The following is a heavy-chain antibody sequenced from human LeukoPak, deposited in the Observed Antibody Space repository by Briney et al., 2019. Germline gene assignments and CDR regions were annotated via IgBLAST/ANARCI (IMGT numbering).Heavy chain of an antibody. CDR1: GFTFSSYA. V-gene: IGHV3-23*01. D-gene: IGHD3-3*01. CDR2: ISGSGGST. Sequence: PGGSLRLSCAASGFTFSSYAMSWVRQASGKGLEWVSAISGSGGSTYYADSVKGRFTISRDNSKNTLYLQMNSLRAEDTAVYYCAKDSTYYDFWSGYYGTDAFDIWGQGTMVTVSS. J-gene: IGHJ3*02. CDR3: AKDSTYYDFWSGYYGTDAFDI.